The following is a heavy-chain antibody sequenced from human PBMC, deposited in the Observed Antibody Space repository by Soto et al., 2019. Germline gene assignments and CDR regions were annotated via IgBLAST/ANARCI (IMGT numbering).Heavy chain of an antibody. Sequence: DVFLVESGGGLLKPGGSLRLSCGASGFTFTYAWMSWVRQAPGKGLEWVGRIKSTTDGGTTDYGEPVKGRILISRDDSKHTLYLQLNSLTTEDTGVYYCTTLNYYDSRGYFHDFDYWGRGTLVTVSS. CDR3: TTLNYYDSRGYFHDFDY. D-gene: IGHD3-22*01. V-gene: IGHV3-15*01. CDR2: IKSTTDGGTT. J-gene: IGHJ4*02. CDR1: GFTFTYAW.